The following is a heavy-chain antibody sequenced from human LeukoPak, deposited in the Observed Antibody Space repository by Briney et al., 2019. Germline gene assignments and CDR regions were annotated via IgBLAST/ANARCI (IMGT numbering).Heavy chain of an antibody. D-gene: IGHD5-12*01. J-gene: IGHJ4*02. Sequence: GGSLRLSCAASGFTFSAHSMTWVRQAPGKGLEWVSGISASGDATFYADSVKGRFTISRDNSKNTVDLQMNSLRAEDTAVYYYTKWSGYGDSWGQGTLVTVSS. CDR1: GFTFSAHS. CDR2: ISASGDAT. V-gene: IGHV3-23*01. CDR3: TKWSGYGDS.